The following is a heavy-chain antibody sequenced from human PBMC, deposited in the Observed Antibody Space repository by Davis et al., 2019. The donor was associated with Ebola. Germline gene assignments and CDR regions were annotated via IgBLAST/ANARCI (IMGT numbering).Heavy chain of an antibody. CDR1: GGSISSNDW. Sequence: MPSETLSLTCTVSGGSISSNDWWGWVRQPPGKGLEWIGDFSHSGNTNYNPSLKSRVVISIDKSKNQFSLKMTSVTAADTAVYYCARQGATFDYWGQGTLVTVSS. V-gene: IGHV4-4*02. CDR3: ARQGATFDY. J-gene: IGHJ4*02. CDR2: FSHSGNT.